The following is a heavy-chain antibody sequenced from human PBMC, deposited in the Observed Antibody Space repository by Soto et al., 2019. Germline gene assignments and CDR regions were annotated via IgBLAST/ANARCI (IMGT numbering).Heavy chain of an antibody. Sequence: GGSLRLSCAASGFTVSSNYMSWVRQAPGKGLEWVSVIYSGGSTYYADSVKGRFTISRDNSKNTLYLQMNSLRAEDTAVYYCARGSPGIRYFDWFGPDYFDYWGQGTLVTVSS. CDR1: GFTVSSNY. V-gene: IGHV3-66*01. D-gene: IGHD3-9*01. J-gene: IGHJ4*02. CDR2: IYSGGST. CDR3: ARGSPGIRYFDWFGPDYFDY.